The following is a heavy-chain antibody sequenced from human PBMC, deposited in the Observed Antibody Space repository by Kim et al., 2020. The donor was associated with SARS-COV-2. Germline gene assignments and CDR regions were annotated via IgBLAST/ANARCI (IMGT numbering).Heavy chain of an antibody. J-gene: IGHJ4*02. Sequence: SETLSLTCTVSGYSISSGYYWGWIRQPPGKGLEWIGSIYHSGSTYYNPSLKSRVTISVDTSKNQFSLKLSSVTAADTAVYYCATQTLVGATPHFDYWGQGTLVTVSS. CDR2: IYHSGST. V-gene: IGHV4-38-2*02. CDR3: ATQTLVGATPHFDY. CDR1: GYSISSGYY. D-gene: IGHD1-26*01.